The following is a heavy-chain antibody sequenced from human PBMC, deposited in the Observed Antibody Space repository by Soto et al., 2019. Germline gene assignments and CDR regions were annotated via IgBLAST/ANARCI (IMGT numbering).Heavy chain of an antibody. J-gene: IGHJ6*02. CDR2: ISAYNGNT. V-gene: IGHV1-18*01. CDR3: ARLVVLVPAAILYYYGMDV. Sequence: QVQLVQSGAEVKKPGASVKVSCKASGYTFTSYGISWVRQAPGQGLERMGWISAYNGNTNYAQKLQGRVTMTTDTSTRTAYMELRSLRSDDTAVYYCARLVVLVPAAILYYYGMDVWGQGTTVTVSS. CDR1: GYTFTSYG. D-gene: IGHD2-2*01.